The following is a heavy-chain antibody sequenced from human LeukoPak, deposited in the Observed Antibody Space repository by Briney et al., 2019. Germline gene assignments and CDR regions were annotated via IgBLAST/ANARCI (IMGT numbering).Heavy chain of an antibody. J-gene: IGHJ4*02. D-gene: IGHD6-19*01. CDR1: GFTFSRYW. CDR3: ARVLVSSGWPYCFDY. V-gene: IGHV3-7*01. Sequence: PGGSLRLSCAASGFTFSRYWMSWVRQAPGKGLEWVANIEQDRSETYYVDSVKGRFTISRDNAKTSLYLQMNSLRAEDTAVYYCARVLVSSGWPYCFDYWGQGTLVTVSS. CDR2: IEQDRSET.